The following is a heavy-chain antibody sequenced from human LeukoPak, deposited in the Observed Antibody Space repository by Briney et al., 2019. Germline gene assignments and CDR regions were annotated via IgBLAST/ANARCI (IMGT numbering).Heavy chain of an antibody. V-gene: IGHV1-2*02. CDR3: ARGNSGSYYGYAFDI. CDR2: INPNSGGT. J-gene: IGHJ3*02. CDR1: GYTFTGYY. D-gene: IGHD1-26*01. Sequence: ASVKVSCKASGYTFTGYYMHGVRQAPGQELEWMGWINPNSGGTNYAQKFQGRVTMTRDTSISTAYMELSRLRSDDTAVYYCARGNSGSYYGYAFDIWGQGTMVTVSS.